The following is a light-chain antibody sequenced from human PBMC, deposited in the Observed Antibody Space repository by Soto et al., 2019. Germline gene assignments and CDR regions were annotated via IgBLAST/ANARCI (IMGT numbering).Light chain of an antibody. CDR1: SSNIGNNA. V-gene: IGLV1-36*01. J-gene: IGLJ1*01. CDR2: YDD. CDR3: AAWDDSLHGYV. Sequence: QSVLTQPPSVSEAPRRRVTISCSGSSSNIGNNAVNWYQQLPGKAPKLLIYYDDLLPSGVSDRFSASKSGTSASLAISGLQSEDEADYHCAAWDDSLHGYVFGTGTRSPS.